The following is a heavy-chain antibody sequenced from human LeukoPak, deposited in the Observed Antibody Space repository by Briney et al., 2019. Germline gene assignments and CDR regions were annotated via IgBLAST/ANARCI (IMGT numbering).Heavy chain of an antibody. Sequence: KTSETLSHTCAVYGGSFSGYYWSWIRQPPGKELEWIGEINHSGSSNYNPSLKSRVTISVDTSKNQFSLKLSSVTAADTAVYYCARGEDGDYYFQHWGQGTLVTVSS. D-gene: IGHD4-17*01. J-gene: IGHJ1*01. CDR2: INHSGSS. CDR1: GGSFSGYY. CDR3: ARGEDGDYYFQH. V-gene: IGHV4-34*01.